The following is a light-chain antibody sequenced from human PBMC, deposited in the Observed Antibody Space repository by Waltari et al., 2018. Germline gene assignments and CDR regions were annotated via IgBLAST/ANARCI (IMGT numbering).Light chain of an antibody. CDR2: GNS. V-gene: IGLV1-40*01. CDR3: QSYDSSLSGSGV. J-gene: IGLJ2*01. Sequence: QSVLTQPPSVSWAPGQRVTISCTGSSSNIGAGYDVHWYQQLPGTAPKLLIYGNSNRPSGFPDRFSGSKSGTSASLASTGLQAEDEADYYCQSYDSSLSGSGVFGGGTKLTVL. CDR1: SSNIGAGYD.